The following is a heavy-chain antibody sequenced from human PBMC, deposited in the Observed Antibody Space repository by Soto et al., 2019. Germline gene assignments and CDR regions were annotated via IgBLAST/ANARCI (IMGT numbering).Heavy chain of an antibody. CDR1: GGTFSSYT. V-gene: IGHV1-69*02. D-gene: IGHD2-2*01. CDR2: IIPILGIA. Sequence: GASVKVSCKASGGTFSSYTISWVRQAPGQGLEWMGRIIPILGIANYAQKFQGRVTITADKSTSTAYMELSSLRSEDTAVYYCATAGYGGSTSSLYGMDFWGQGTRVTVSS. CDR3: ATAGYGGSTSSLYGMDF. J-gene: IGHJ6*02.